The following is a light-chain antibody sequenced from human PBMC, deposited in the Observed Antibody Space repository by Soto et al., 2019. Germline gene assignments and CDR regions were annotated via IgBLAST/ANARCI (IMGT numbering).Light chain of an antibody. Sequence: DIQMTQSPSTLSASVGDRVSITCRASQSISSWLAWYQQKPGKAPKLLIYKVSTLEGGVPSRFSGSGSGTEFTLTISSLQPDDFATYYCQQYNSYGTFGQGTKVDIK. CDR3: QQYNSYGT. J-gene: IGKJ1*01. CDR1: QSISSW. V-gene: IGKV1-5*03. CDR2: KVS.